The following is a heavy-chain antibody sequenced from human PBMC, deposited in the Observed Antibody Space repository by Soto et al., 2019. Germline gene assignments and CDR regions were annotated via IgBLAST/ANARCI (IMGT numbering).Heavy chain of an antibody. D-gene: IGHD3-22*01. CDR3: ARVPYYYDSSGYYPAAFDI. Sequence: PSETLSLTCTVSGGSISSSSYYWGWIRQPPGTGLEWIGSIYYSGSTYYNPSLKSRVTISVDTSKNQFPLKLSSVTAADTAVYYCARVPYYYDSSGYYPAAFDIWGQGTMVTVSS. V-gene: IGHV4-39*01. J-gene: IGHJ3*02. CDR2: IYYSGST. CDR1: GGSISSSSYY.